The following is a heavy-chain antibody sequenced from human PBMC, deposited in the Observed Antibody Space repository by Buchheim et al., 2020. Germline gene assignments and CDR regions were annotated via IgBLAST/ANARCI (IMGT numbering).Heavy chain of an antibody. J-gene: IGHJ6*02. V-gene: IGHV4-34*01. D-gene: IGHD6-13*01. Sequence: QVQLQQWGAGLLKPSETLSLTCAVYGGSFSGYYWCWIRQPPGKGLEWIGEINHSGSTNYNPSLKSRVTISVDTSKNQFSLELSSVTAADTAVYYCARSSSWYEGYYYYGMDVWGQGTT. CDR1: GGSFSGYY. CDR2: INHSGST. CDR3: ARSSSWYEGYYYYGMDV.